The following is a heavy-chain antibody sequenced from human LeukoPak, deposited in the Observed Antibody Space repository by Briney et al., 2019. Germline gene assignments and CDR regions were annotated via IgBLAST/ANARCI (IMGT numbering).Heavy chain of an antibody. V-gene: IGHV1-69*13. CDR3: ASLLAYYYDSGGLGN. J-gene: IGHJ4*02. Sequence: GASVKVSCKASGGTFSSYAISWVRQAPGQGLEWMGGIIPIFGTANYAQKLQGRVTITADESTSTAYMELSSLRSEDTAVYYCASLLAYYYDSGGLGNWGEGALVTVSS. CDR1: GGTFSSYA. CDR2: IIPIFGTA. D-gene: IGHD3-22*01.